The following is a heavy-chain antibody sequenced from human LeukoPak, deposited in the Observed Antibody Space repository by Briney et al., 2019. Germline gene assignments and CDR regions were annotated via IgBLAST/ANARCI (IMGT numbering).Heavy chain of an antibody. CDR3: AKAPPHIVVVTAILGY. V-gene: IGHV3-23*01. Sequence: GGSLRLSCAASGFTFSSYAMSWVRQAPGKGLEWVSAISGSGCSTYYADSVKGRFTISRDNSKNTLYLQMNSLRAEDTAVYYCAKAPPHIVVVTAILGYWGQGTLVTVSS. D-gene: IGHD2-21*02. CDR1: GFTFSSYA. J-gene: IGHJ4*02. CDR2: ISGSGCST.